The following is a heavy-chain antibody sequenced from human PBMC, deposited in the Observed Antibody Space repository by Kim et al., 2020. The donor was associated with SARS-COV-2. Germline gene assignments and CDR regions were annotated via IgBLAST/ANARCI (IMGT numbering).Heavy chain of an antibody. CDR2: SN. Sequence: SNNYADAVKVRFTISRDNSKNTLYLQMNSLRAEDTAVYYCAKGETVAGTWGQGTLVTVSS. J-gene: IGHJ4*02. D-gene: IGHD6-19*01. CDR3: AKGETVAGT. V-gene: IGHV3-23*03.